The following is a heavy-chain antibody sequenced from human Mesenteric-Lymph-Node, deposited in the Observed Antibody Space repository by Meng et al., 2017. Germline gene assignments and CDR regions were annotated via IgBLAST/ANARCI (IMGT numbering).Heavy chain of an antibody. CDR2: INHGGTT. CDR1: GGSLSGFY. CDR3: ARGEVDARLRH. Sequence: LQPGGAGPFKPSATLSLTGAVYGGSLSGFYWTWIRQPPGKGLEWIGEINHGGTTTYNPSLKSRVSISVDTSKSQFSLKLDSVTAADTAVYYCARGEVDARLRHWGQGTLVTVSS. D-gene: IGHD2-15*01. V-gene: IGHV4-34*01. J-gene: IGHJ4*02.